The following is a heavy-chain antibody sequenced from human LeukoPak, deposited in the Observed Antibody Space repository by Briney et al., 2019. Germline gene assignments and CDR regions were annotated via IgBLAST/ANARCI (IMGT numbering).Heavy chain of an antibody. CDR3: ARDRDAFDI. CDR1: GGSTSSYF. CDR2: IYYSGST. J-gene: IGHJ3*02. V-gene: IGHV4-59*01. Sequence: SETLSLTCTVPGGSTSSYFWSWIRQPPGKGLEWIGYIYYSGSTDYNPSLKSRVTIPVDTSKNQFSLKLSSVTAADTAVYYCARDRDAFDIWGQGTMVTVSS.